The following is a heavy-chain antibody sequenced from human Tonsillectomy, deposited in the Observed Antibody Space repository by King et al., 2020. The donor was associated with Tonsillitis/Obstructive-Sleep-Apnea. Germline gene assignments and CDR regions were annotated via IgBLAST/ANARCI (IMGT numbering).Heavy chain of an antibody. V-gene: IGHV3-15*07. CDR1: GFTFSNAW. CDR2: IKSKTDGGTT. CDR3: TPPMTGYPYGMDV. Sequence: VQLVESGGGLVKPGGSLRLSCAASGFTFSNAWMNWVRQAPGKGLEWVGRIKSKTDGGTTDYAAPVKGRFTISRDDSKNTLYLQMNSLKTEDTAVYYCTPPMTGYPYGMDVWGQGTTVTVSS. J-gene: IGHJ6*02. D-gene: IGHD3-9*01.